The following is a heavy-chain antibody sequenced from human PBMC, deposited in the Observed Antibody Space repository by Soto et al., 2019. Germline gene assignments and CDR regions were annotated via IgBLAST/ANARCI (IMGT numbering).Heavy chain of an antibody. V-gene: IGHV4-59*04. J-gene: IGHJ6*02. D-gene: IGHD6-13*01. Sequence: SETLSLTCAVSGDSISSYDCMWIRQPPGKGLESIGYLYYGRSANYNPSLKSRVTLSVDTSTNQCSLTLSSMTAADTAVYYCAGLRYSSSWGVGYYGMDVWGQGTTVTVSS. CDR1: GDSISSYD. CDR3: AGLRYSSSWGVGYYGMDV. CDR2: LYYGRSA.